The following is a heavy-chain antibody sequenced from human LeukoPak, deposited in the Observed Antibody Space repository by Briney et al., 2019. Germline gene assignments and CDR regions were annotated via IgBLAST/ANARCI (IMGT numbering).Heavy chain of an antibody. D-gene: IGHD5-12*01. CDR3: ASAARDSGYAQFDY. CDR2: ISSSGSTI. J-gene: IGHJ4*02. Sequence: GGSLRLSCAASGFTFSDYYMSWIRQAPGKGLEWVSYISSSGSTIYYADSVKGRFTISRDNAKNSLYLQMNSLRAEDTAVYYCASAARDSGYAQFDYWGQGTLVTVSS. CDR1: GFTFSDYY. V-gene: IGHV3-11*04.